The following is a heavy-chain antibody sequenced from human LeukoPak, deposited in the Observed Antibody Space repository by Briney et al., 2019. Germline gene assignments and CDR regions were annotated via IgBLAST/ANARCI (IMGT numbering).Heavy chain of an antibody. CDR1: GGTFSSYA. CDR3: ASRIAAAGTPFDY. CDR2: IIPIFGTA. D-gene: IGHD6-13*01. V-gene: IGHV1-69*05. Sequence: ASVKVSCKASGGTFSSYAISWVRQAPGQGLEWMGGIIPIFGTANYAQQFQGRVTITTDESTSTAYTELSSLRSEDTAVYYCASRIAAAGTPFDYWGQGTLVTVSS. J-gene: IGHJ4*02.